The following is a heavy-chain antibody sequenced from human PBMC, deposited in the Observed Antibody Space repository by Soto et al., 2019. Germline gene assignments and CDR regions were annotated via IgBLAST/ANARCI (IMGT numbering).Heavy chain of an antibody. V-gene: IGHV2-5*02. CDR1: GFSLSTSGVG. CDR3: VPSYSRSWYDY. D-gene: IGHD6-13*01. Sequence: QITLKESGPTLVKPTQTLTLTCTFSGFSLSTSGVGVGWIRQPPGKALEWLALIYWDDDKRYSPSLKNRLTITKNTSKNQVVLTMTNMNPVDKATSYCVPSYSRSWYDYWGQGTLVTVSS. CDR2: IYWDDDK. J-gene: IGHJ4*02.